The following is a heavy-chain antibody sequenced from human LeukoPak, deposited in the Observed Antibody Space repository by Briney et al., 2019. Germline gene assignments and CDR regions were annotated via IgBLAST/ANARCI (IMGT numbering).Heavy chain of an antibody. CDR3: ARVRYCSTNRCYDREFDN. V-gene: IGHV4-59*01. D-gene: IGHD2-2*01. CDR2: IYYSGNT. CDR1: GGSISNYY. Sequence: SETLSLTCTVSGGSISNYYWSWIRQLPGKGLEWIGYIYYSGNTNYNPSLKSRVTISVDTSKNQFSLKLNPVTAADTAVYYCARVRYCSTNRCYDREFDNWGQGTLVTVSS. J-gene: IGHJ4*02.